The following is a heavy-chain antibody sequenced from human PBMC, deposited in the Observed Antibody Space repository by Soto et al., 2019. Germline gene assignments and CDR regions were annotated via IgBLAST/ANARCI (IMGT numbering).Heavy chain of an antibody. CDR2: INSDGSST. Sequence: EVQLVESGGGLVQPGGSLRLSCAASGFTFSSYWMHWVRQAPGKGLVWVSRINSDGSSTSYADSVKGRFTISRDNAKKTLYLQVNSLRAEDTAVYYCARTTVTTYWFDPWGQGTLVTVSS. D-gene: IGHD4-17*01. CDR3: ARTTVTTYWFDP. V-gene: IGHV3-74*01. J-gene: IGHJ5*02. CDR1: GFTFSSYW.